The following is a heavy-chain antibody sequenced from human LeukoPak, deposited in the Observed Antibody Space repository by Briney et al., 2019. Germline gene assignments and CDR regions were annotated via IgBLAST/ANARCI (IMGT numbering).Heavy chain of an antibody. J-gene: IGHJ4*02. D-gene: IGHD1-26*01. CDR1: GFTFSSYW. CDR2: INSDGSST. Sequence: GGSLRLSCAASGFTFSSYWMHWVRQAPGKGRVWVSRINSDGSSTSYADSVKGRFTISRDNAKNTLSLQMNSLRADDTAVYYCARGYSGTYRIDYWGQGTLVTVFS. CDR3: ARGYSGTYRIDY. V-gene: IGHV3-74*01.